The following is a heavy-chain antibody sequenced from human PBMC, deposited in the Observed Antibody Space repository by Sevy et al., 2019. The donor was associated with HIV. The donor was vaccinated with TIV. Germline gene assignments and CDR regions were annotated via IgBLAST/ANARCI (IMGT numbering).Heavy chain of an antibody. CDR1: GDSISSNNFY. CDR3: AREAVALDY. D-gene: IGHD6-19*01. Sequence: SETLSLTCTVSGDSISSNNFYWGWVRQPPEKGLEWVGSIYYTGSTYYNPSLKSRVTISVDTSKNQFSLKLTSVTAADTAVYYCAREAVALDYWGQGTLVTVSS. CDR2: IYYTGST. J-gene: IGHJ4*01. V-gene: IGHV4-39*02.